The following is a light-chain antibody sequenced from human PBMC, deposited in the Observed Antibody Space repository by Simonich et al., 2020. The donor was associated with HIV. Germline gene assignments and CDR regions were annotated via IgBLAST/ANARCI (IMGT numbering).Light chain of an antibody. J-gene: IGKJ4*01. CDR1: QGVSSSY. Sequence: EIVLTQSPATLSLSPGERATLSCGASQGVSSSYLAWYPQKPGLAPRLLIYDASSRATGIPDWFSGSGSGTDFTLTISRLEPEDFAVYYCQQRSNWPLTFGGGTKVEIK. CDR3: QQRSNWPLT. V-gene: IGKV3D-20*02. CDR2: DAS.